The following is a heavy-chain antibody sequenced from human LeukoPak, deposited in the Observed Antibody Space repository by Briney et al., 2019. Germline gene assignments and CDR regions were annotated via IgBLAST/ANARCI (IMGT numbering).Heavy chain of an antibody. D-gene: IGHD2-21*01. CDR3: ASSWHIFY. CDR1: GGSFSGYY. Sequence: SETLSLTCAVYGGSFSGYYWSWIRQPPGKGLEWIGEINHSGSTNYNPSLKSRVTISVDTSKNQFSLKLSSVTAADTAVYYCASSWHIFYWGQGTLVTVSS. V-gene: IGHV4-34*01. CDR2: INHSGST. J-gene: IGHJ4*02.